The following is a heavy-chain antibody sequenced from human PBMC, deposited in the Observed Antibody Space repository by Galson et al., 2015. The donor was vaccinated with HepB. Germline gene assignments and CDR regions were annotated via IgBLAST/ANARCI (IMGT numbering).Heavy chain of an antibody. CDR3: ARHVGESGSYGMDV. Sequence: WVRQPPGRGLEWIGSIYYTGTTYYNPSLKSRVTISLDTSKNHFSLKLRSVTAADTAVYYCARHVGESGSYGMDVWGQGTTVSVSS. J-gene: IGHJ6*02. CDR2: IYYTGTT. V-gene: IGHV4-39*01. D-gene: IGHD2-15*01.